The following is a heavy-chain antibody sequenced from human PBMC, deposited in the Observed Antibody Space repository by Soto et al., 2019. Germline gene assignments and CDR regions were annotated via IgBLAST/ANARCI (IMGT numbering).Heavy chain of an antibody. CDR1: GYSFTSYW. Sequence: PGESLKISCQGSGYSFTSYWISWVRQMPGKGLEWMGRIDPSDSYTNYSPSFQGHVTISADKSISTAYLQWSSLKASDTAMYYCARSTSSNYYYYYGMDVLGQGTTVTVSS. CDR2: IDPSDSYT. V-gene: IGHV5-10-1*01. CDR3: ARSTSSNYYYYYGMDV. J-gene: IGHJ6*02.